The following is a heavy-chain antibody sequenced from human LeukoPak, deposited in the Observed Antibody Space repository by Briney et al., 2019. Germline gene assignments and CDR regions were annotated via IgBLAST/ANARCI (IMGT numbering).Heavy chain of an antibody. V-gene: IGHV1-18*01. CDR1: GYIFTNYG. CDR3: ARDRPGGGYCTSTTCYSSHGMDV. J-gene: IGHJ6*02. CDR2: ISGYDGKT. D-gene: IGHD2-2*02. Sequence: ASVKVSCKASGYIFTNYGISWVRQAPGQGLEWMGWISGYDGKTNYAQKLQGRVTMTTDTSTSTAYMELRSLRSDDTAVYYCARDRPGGGYCTSTTCYSSHGMDVWGQGTTVTVSS.